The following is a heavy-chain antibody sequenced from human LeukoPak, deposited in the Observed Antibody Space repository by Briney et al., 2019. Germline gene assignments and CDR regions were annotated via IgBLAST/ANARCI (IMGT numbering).Heavy chain of an antibody. J-gene: IGHJ4*02. V-gene: IGHV4-59*01. CDR1: GGSISSYY. CDR3: ARVGYSGTYLDY. Sequence: SETLSLTCTVSGGSISSYYWSWIRQPPGKGLERIGYIYYSGSTNYNPSLKSRVTISVDTSKNHFSLKLSSVTAADTAVYYCARVGYSGTYLDYWGQGTLVTVS. CDR2: IYYSGST. D-gene: IGHD1-26*01.